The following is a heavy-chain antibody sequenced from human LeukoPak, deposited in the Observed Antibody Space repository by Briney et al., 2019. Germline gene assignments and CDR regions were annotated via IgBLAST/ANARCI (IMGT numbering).Heavy chain of an antibody. CDR3: ASGSYDANWFDP. CDR1: GGSISSYY. CDR2: IYYSGST. D-gene: IGHD1-26*01. V-gene: IGHV4-59*01. Sequence: PSETLSLTCTVSGGSISSYYRSWIRQPPGKGLEWIGYIYYSGSTNYNPSLKSRVTISVDTSKNQFSLKLSSVTAADTAVYYCASGSYDANWFDPWGQGTLVTVSS. J-gene: IGHJ5*02.